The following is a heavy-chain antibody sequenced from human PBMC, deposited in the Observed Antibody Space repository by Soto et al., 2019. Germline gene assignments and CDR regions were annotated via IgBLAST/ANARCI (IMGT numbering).Heavy chain of an antibody. D-gene: IGHD3-3*01. J-gene: IGHJ4*02. V-gene: IGHV4-59*01. CDR1: GGSISSYY. CDR3: ARMGARFLQFDY. Sequence: QVQLQESGPGLVKPSETLSLTCTVSGGSISSYYWSWIRQPPGKGLEWIGYIYYSGSTNYNPSLKSRVTISVDTSKNQFSLKLSSVTAADTAVYYCARMGARFLQFDYWGQGTLVTVSS. CDR2: IYYSGST.